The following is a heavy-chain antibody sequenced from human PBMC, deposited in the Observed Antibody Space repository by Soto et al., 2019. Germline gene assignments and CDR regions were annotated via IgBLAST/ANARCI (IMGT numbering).Heavy chain of an antibody. V-gene: IGHV4-31*03. Sequence: QVQLQESGPGLVKPSQTLSLTCTVSGGSISSGGYYWSWIRQHPGKGLEWIGYIYYSGSTYYNPFLKSRVTISVDTSKNQFSLKLSSVTAADTAVYYCAREGNGDCSGGSCYSDAFDIWGQGTMVTVSS. CDR3: AREGNGDCSGGSCYSDAFDI. CDR1: GGSISSGGYY. CDR2: IYYSGST. D-gene: IGHD2-15*01. J-gene: IGHJ3*02.